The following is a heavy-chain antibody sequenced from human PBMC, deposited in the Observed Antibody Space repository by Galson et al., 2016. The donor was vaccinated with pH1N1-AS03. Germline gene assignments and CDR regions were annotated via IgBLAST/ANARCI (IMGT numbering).Heavy chain of an antibody. CDR3: ARLPRGPWRFDY. D-gene: IGHD3-10*01. CDR2: INKDGSEK. V-gene: IGHV3-7*01. J-gene: IGHJ4*02. CDR1: GFSLSNYW. Sequence: SLRLSCAVSGFSLSNYWMTWVRQAPGKGLEWVANINKDGSEKSYVDSVKGRFTISRDTAKNSVFLQMNSVRVEDRAVYYCARLPRGPWRFDYRGQGTLVTVSS.